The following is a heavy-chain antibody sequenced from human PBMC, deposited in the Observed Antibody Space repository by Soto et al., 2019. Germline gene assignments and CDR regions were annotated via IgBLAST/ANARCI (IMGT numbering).Heavy chain of an antibody. CDR3: ARPYGSGRDWFDP. D-gene: IGHD3-10*01. Sequence: ASVKVSCKASGYTFTSYAMHWVRQAPGQRLEWMGWINAGNGNTKYSQKFQGRVTITRDTSASTAYMELSSLRSEDTAVYYCARPYGSGRDWFDPWGQGTLVTVS. J-gene: IGHJ5*02. CDR2: INAGNGNT. V-gene: IGHV1-3*01. CDR1: GYTFTSYA.